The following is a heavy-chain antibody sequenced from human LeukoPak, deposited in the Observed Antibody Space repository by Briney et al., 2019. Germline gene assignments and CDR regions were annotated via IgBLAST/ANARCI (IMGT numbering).Heavy chain of an antibody. CDR1: GDSVSSNSAA. CDR2: TYYRSKWYN. D-gene: IGHD6-19*01. Sequence: SQTLSLTCAISGDSVSSNSAAWNWIRQSPSGGLEWLGRTYYRSKWYNDYAVSVKSRITINPDTSKNQFSLQLNSVTPEDTAVYYCAREWDSSGSWFDPWGQGTLLTVSS. J-gene: IGHJ5*02. CDR3: AREWDSSGSWFDP. V-gene: IGHV6-1*01.